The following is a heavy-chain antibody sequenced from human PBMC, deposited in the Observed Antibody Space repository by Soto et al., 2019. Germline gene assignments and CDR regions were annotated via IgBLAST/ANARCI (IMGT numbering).Heavy chain of an antibody. CDR2: IYYSGST. CDR1: GGSISSGGYY. V-gene: IGHV4-31*03. Sequence: SETLSLTCTVSGGSISSGGYYWSWIRQHPGKGLEWIGYIYYSGSTYYNPSLKSRVTISVDTSKNQFSLKLSSVTAADTTVYYCARGGDYYGSGVNGPYYYYGMDVWGQGTTVTVSS. J-gene: IGHJ6*02. D-gene: IGHD3-10*01. CDR3: ARGGDYYGSGVNGPYYYYGMDV.